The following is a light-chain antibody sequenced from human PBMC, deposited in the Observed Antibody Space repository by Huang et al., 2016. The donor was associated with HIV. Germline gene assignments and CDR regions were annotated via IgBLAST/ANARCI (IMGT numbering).Light chain of an antibody. V-gene: IGKV3-15*01. Sequence: ERVLTKSPGTLSVSTGERATLSCRTSQGIGNSLAWYQLKPGQAPRLLIYETFIRAPDIPARFSGGGSEIDFTLTISGLQSEDSAVYYCQQYHEWPRTFGQGTKVEIK. CDR1: QGIGNS. CDR3: QQYHEWPRT. CDR2: ETF. J-gene: IGKJ2*01.